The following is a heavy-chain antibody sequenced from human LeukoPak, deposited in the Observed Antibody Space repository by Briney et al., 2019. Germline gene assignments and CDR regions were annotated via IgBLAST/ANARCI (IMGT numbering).Heavy chain of an antibody. Sequence: PGGSLRLSCAASGFTVRSKYMSWVRQAPGKGLVWVARINPGGSSITYADSVKGRFTISRDNAKNTLYLQMDSLRAEDTGVYYCARSNQADDYWGQGTLVTVSS. D-gene: IGHD1-14*01. CDR3: ARSNQADDY. CDR1: GFTVRSKY. V-gene: IGHV3-74*01. J-gene: IGHJ4*02. CDR2: INPGGSSI.